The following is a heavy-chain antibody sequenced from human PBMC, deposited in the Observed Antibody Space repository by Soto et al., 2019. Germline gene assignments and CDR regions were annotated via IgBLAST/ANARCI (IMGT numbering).Heavy chain of an antibody. Sequence: GGSLRLSCATSGFSFSDSAIQWVRQASGKGLEWVGRIRSKANDYATAYAASVKGRFTISRDDSKNTAYLQMNSLKTEDTAVYYCVRHVGETYFDYWGQGTLVTVSS. V-gene: IGHV3-73*01. J-gene: IGHJ4*02. CDR2: IRSKANDYAT. CDR3: VRHVGETYFDY. D-gene: IGHD2-21*01. CDR1: GFSFSDSA.